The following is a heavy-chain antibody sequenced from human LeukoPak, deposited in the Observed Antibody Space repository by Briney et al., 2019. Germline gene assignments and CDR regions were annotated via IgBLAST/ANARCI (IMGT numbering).Heavy chain of an antibody. V-gene: IGHV3-23*01. CDR2: ICGSDGSR. D-gene: IGHD2-2*01. CDR1: GFTFSTYA. Sequence: GGSLRLSCAASGFTFSTYAMSWVRQAPGKGLEWVSAICGSDGSRYYAGSVKGRFTISRDNSKNTLYLQMDSVRGEDTAVYYCAKGGSPSCYSSSGYWGQGTLVTVSS. CDR3: AKGGSPSCYSSSGY. J-gene: IGHJ4*02.